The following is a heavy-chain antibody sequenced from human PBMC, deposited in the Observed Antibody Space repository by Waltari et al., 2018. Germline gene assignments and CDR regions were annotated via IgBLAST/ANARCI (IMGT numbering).Heavy chain of an antibody. D-gene: IGHD4-4*01. V-gene: IGHV4-59*01. J-gene: IGHJ4*02. CDR3: ARSTTVTTGSFGY. CDR2: IYYRWST. CDR1: GGSISSYY. Sequence: QVQLQESGPGLVKPSETLSLTCTVSGGSISSYYWSWIRQPPGKGLDWIGYIYYRWSTNYNPPLKSRVTISVDTSNNQFSLKLSSVTAADTAVYYCARSTTVTTGSFGYWGQGTLVTVSS.